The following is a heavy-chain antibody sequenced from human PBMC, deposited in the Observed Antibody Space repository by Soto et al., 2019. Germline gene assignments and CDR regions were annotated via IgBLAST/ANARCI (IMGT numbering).Heavy chain of an antibody. CDR1: GGTFSTYA. CDR2: VIPILGTT. Sequence: QVQLVQSGAEVKKPGSSVKVSCKASGGTFSTYAISWVRQAPGQGLEWMGGVIPILGTTNNAQKFQGRVKIAADESTGTAYTALSSPRSEATAVSFCAGHAGTYYLNDMDVWGGGTTVTVSS. D-gene: IGHD1-1*01. V-gene: IGHV1-69*12. J-gene: IGHJ6*04. CDR3: AGHAGTYYLNDMDV.